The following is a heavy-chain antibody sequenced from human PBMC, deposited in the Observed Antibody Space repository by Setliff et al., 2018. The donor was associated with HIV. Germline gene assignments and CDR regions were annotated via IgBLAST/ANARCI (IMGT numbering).Heavy chain of an antibody. CDR1: GFTFSTYA. D-gene: IGHD6-13*01. J-gene: IGHJ4*02. CDR2: ISGSGSST. V-gene: IGHV3-23*01. Sequence: LRLTCAASGFTFSTYAMGWVRQAPGKGLEWVSSISGSGSSTYYIDSVKGRFTISRDNSRNTLYLQMNGLRAEDTALYYCAKVRPRQLVSAKPPYFFDYWGQGTLVTVSS. CDR3: AKVRPRQLVSAKPPYFFDY.